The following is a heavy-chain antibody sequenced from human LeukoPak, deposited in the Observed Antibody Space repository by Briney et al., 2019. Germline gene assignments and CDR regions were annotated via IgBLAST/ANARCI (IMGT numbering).Heavy chain of an antibody. CDR1: GYTFTGYH. V-gene: IGHV1-2*06. CDR3: ARASSIAARGYYFDY. Sequence: ASVKVSCKASGYTFTGYHMHWVRQAPGQGLEWMGRINPNSGDTNYAQKFQGRVTMTRDTSISTAYMELSRLRSDDTAVYYCARASSIAARGYYFDYWGQGTLVTVSS. CDR2: INPNSGDT. D-gene: IGHD6-6*01. J-gene: IGHJ4*02.